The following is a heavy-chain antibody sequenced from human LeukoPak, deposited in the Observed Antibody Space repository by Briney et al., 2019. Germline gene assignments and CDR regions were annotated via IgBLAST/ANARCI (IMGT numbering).Heavy chain of an antibody. Sequence: GGSLRLSCAASGFTVSSNYMSWVRQAPGKGLEWVSVIYSGGSTYYADSVKGRFTISRDNSKNTLYLQMNSLRAEDTAVYYCARQPGGDFWSGYYKGDYFDYWGQGTLVTVSS. D-gene: IGHD3-3*01. J-gene: IGHJ4*02. CDR2: IYSGGST. CDR3: ARQPGGDFWSGYYKGDYFDY. V-gene: IGHV3-53*01. CDR1: GFTVSSNY.